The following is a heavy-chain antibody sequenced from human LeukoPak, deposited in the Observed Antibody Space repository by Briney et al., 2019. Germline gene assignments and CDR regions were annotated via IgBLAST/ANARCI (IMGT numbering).Heavy chain of an antibody. J-gene: IGHJ5*02. D-gene: IGHD3-22*01. CDR2: FHTSGSS. CDR3: ARSYYYDSSASHSYNWFDP. CDR1: GDSISSYY. Sequence: SETLSLTCTVSGDSISSYYWNWIRQPAGKGLEWIGRFHTSGSSNYNPSLKSRLTMSIDTSKNQFSLKLSSVTAADTAVYYCARSYYYDSSASHSYNWFDPWGQGTLVTVSS. V-gene: IGHV4-4*07.